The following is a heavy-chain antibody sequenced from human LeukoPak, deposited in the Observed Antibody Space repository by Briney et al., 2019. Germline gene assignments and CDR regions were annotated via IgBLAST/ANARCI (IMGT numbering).Heavy chain of an antibody. J-gene: IGHJ6*02. V-gene: IGHV3-48*03. D-gene: IGHD2-2*01. Sequence: GGSLRLSCAASGFSFSSYEMNWVRQAPGKGLEWVSFISSSGDTVNYVDSVKGRFTISRDNAKNSLFLQMNSLRAEDTAVYYCARWFYTSTSCHYYYYGMDVWGQGTTVTVSS. CDR3: ARWFYTSTSCHYYYYGMDV. CDR1: GFSFSSYE. CDR2: ISSSGDTV.